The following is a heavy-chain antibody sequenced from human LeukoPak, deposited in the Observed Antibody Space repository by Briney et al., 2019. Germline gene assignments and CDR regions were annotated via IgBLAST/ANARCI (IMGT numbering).Heavy chain of an antibody. V-gene: IGHV1-2*02. CDR1: GYTFTGYY. D-gene: IGHD6-13*01. Sequence: ASVKVSCKASGYTFTGYYMHWARQAPGQGLEWMGWINPNSGGTNYAQKFQGRVTMTRDTSISTAHMELSRLRSDDTAVYYCARDGIGASSWYGRGGFDYWGQGTLVTVSS. J-gene: IGHJ4*02. CDR3: ARDGIGASSWYGRGGFDY. CDR2: INPNSGGT.